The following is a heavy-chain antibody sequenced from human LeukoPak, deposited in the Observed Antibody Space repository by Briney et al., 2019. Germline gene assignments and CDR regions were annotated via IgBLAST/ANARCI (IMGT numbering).Heavy chain of an antibody. Sequence: GGSLRLSCAASGFTFSSYGMHWVRQAPGKGLEWVANIKHDGSEKYYVDSMKGRFTISRDNAKKSLYLQMNSLRAEDTAVYYCAKDGRPLLAAADYWGQGTLVTVSS. CDR2: IKHDGSEK. CDR1: GFTFSSYG. V-gene: IGHV3-7*01. CDR3: AKDGRPLLAAADY. J-gene: IGHJ4*02. D-gene: IGHD6-13*01.